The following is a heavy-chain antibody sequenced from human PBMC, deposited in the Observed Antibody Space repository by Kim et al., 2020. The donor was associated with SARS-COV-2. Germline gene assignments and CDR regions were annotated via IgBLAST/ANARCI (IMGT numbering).Heavy chain of an antibody. D-gene: IGHD3-22*01. CDR1: GGSISSGGYY. CDR3: ARARITMIVVDAFDI. CDR2: IYYSGST. Sequence: SETLSLTCTVSGGSISSGGYYWSWIRQHPGKGLEWIAYIYYSGSTYYNPSLKSRVTISVDTSKNQFPLKLSSVTAADTAVYYCARARITMIVVDAFDIWGQGTMVTVSS. J-gene: IGHJ3*02. V-gene: IGHV4-31*03.